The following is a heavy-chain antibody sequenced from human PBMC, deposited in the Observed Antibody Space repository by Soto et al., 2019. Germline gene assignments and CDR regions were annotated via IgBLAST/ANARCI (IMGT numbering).Heavy chain of an antibody. D-gene: IGHD6-19*01. CDR1: GYNFTSYW. CDR3: ARQRSSGWPSYYYYYGMDV. V-gene: IGHV5-10-1*01. Sequence: HGESLKISCKGSGYNFTSYWISWVRQMPGKGLEWLGRIDPSESYTDYSPSFQGHVTISTDKSINTAYLQWSSLKASDTAIFYCARQRSSGWPSYYYYYGMDVWGQGTTVTVSS. J-gene: IGHJ6*02. CDR2: IDPSESYT.